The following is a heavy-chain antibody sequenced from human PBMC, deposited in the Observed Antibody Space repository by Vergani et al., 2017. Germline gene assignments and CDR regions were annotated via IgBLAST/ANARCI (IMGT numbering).Heavy chain of an antibody. CDR3: AREVVGIVASGFDY. CDR1: GGSISSGGYY. D-gene: IGHD5-12*01. J-gene: IGHJ4*02. CDR2: IYYSGST. Sequence: QVQLQESGPGLVKPSQTLSLTCTVSGGSISSGGYYWSWIRQHPGKGLEWIGYIYYSGSTYYNPSLKSQVTISVDTSKNQFSLKLSSVTAADTAVYYCAREVVGIVASGFDYWGQGTLVTVSS. V-gene: IGHV4-31*01.